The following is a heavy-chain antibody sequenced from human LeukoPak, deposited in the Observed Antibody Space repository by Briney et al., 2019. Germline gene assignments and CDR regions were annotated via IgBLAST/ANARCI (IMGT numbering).Heavy chain of an antibody. D-gene: IGHD3-22*01. CDR3: ARDLSDSSGYPDY. CDR1: GFTFSSYG. Sequence: GGSLRLSCAASGFTFSSYGMHWVRQAPGKGLEWVAVIWYDGSNKYYADSVKGRFTVSRDNSKNTLYLQMNSLRAEDTAVYYCARDLSDSSGYPDYWGQGTLVTVSS. J-gene: IGHJ4*02. CDR2: IWYDGSNK. V-gene: IGHV3-33*01.